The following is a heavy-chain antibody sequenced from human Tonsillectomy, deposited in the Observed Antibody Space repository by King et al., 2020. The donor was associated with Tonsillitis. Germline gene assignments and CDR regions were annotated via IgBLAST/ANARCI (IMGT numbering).Heavy chain of an antibody. Sequence: VQLVESGGGVVQPGGSLRLSCEASGFTFSYYGMYWVRQAPGKGLEWVAFIRYDGSNKYYEDSVKGRFTISRDNSKNTLYLQMNSLRAEDTAVYYCAKDSALVVWRVGNRMDVWGQGTMVTVSS. CDR2: IRYDGSNK. CDR1: GFTFSYYG. D-gene: IGHD3-16*01. V-gene: IGHV3-30*02. CDR3: AKDSALVVWRVGNRMDV. J-gene: IGHJ6*02.